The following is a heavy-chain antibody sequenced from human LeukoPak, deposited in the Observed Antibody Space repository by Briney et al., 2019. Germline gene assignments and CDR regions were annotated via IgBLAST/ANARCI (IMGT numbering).Heavy chain of an antibody. J-gene: IGHJ4*02. Sequence: PGGSLRLSCAASGFPLSSNYMSWVRQAPGKGLEWVSVIYSGGSTYYADSVKGRFTISRDNSKNTLYLQMNSLRAEDTAVYYCARDLSNSGYFDYWGQGTLVTVSS. CDR2: IYSGGST. CDR3: ARDLSNSGYFDY. V-gene: IGHV3-53*01. CDR1: GFPLSSNY. D-gene: IGHD1-1*01.